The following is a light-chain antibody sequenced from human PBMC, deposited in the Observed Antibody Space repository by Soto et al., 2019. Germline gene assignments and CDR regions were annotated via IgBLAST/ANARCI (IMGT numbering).Light chain of an antibody. J-gene: IGKJ1*01. CDR2: GAS. CDR1: QSVSSN. CDR3: QQHNNWPRK. V-gene: IGKV3-15*01. Sequence: EIVMTQSPATLSVSPGERATLSCRASQSVSSNLAWYQQKTGQAPRLLIYGASTRATGIPARFSGSGSGTEYTLTISSLPSEDFEVYYCQQHNNWPRKFGPGTKVEI.